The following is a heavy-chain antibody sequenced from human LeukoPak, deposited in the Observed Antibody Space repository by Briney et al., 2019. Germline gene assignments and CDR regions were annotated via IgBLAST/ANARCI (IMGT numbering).Heavy chain of an antibody. J-gene: IGHJ5*02. CDR3: ARGPDHGGSYYPA. CDR2: IKRDGTTI. CDR1: GFSFSNSW. V-gene: IGHV3-74*01. Sequence: GGYLRLSCAASGFSFSNSWMYWVRQGPGKGPVWVSRIKRDGTTIEYADSVKGRFTISRDNAKNTLFLQMSSLRVEDTAVYYCARGPDHGGSYYPAWGQGTRVTVSS. D-gene: IGHD3-10*01.